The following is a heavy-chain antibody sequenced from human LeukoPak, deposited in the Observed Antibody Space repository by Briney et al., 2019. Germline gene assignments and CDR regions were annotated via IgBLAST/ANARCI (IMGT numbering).Heavy chain of an antibody. D-gene: IGHD3-22*01. CDR3: ARDGVGITMIVVHYYGMDV. CDR2: INAGNGNT. CDR1: GYTFTSYA. Sequence: GASVKVSCKASGYTFTSYAMHWVRQAPAQRLEWMGWINAGNGNTKYSQKFQGRVTITRDTSASTAYMELSSLRSEDTAVYYCARDGVGITMIVVHYYGMDVWGQGTTVTVSS. J-gene: IGHJ6*02. V-gene: IGHV1-3*01.